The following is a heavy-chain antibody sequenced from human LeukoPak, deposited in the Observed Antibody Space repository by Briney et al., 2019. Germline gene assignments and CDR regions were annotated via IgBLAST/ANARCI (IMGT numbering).Heavy chain of an antibody. V-gene: IGHV1-69*05. D-gene: IGHD4-17*01. CDR1: GGTFSSYA. J-gene: IGHJ3*02. CDR2: IIPIFGTA. CDR3: ARARGDYYAFDI. Sequence: SVKVSCKASGGTFSSYAISWVRQAPGQGLEWMGGIIPIFGTANYAQKFQGRVTITTDESTSTAYMELSSLRSEDTAVYYCARARGDYYAFDIWGQGTMVTVPS.